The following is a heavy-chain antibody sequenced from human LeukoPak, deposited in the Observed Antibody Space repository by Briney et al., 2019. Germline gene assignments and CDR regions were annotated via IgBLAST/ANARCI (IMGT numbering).Heavy chain of an antibody. CDR3: ARYSSSWYNFYYYYGMDV. D-gene: IGHD6-13*01. Sequence: PSETLSLTCAVYGGSFSGYYWGWIRQPPGKGLEWIGEINHSGSTNYNPSLKSRVTISVDTSKNQFSLKLSSVTAADTAVYYCARYSSSWYNFYYYYGMDVWGQGTTVTVSS. CDR1: GGSFSGYY. CDR2: INHSGST. V-gene: IGHV4-34*01. J-gene: IGHJ6*02.